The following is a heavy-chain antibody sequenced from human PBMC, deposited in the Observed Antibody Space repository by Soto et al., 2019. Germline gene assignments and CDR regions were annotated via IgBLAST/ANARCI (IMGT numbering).Heavy chain of an antibody. Sequence: PSETLSLTCTVSGGSISSSSYYWGWIRQPPGKGLEGIGSIYYSGSTYYNPSLKSRVTISVDTSKNQFSLKLSSVTAADTAVYYCARRNSYGHFDYWGQGTLVTVSS. V-gene: IGHV4-39*01. D-gene: IGHD5-18*01. CDR1: GGSISSSSYY. CDR2: IYYSGST. CDR3: ARRNSYGHFDY. J-gene: IGHJ4*02.